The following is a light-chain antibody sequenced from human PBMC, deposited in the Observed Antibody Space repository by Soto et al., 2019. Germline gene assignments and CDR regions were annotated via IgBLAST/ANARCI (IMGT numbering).Light chain of an antibody. Sequence: EIVLTQSPGTLSLSPGERATLSCRASQSVSSSYLAWYQQKFGQAPRLLIYGASSRATGIPDRFSGSGSGTDFTLSISSLEPEDFAVYYCQQRTNWPSSTFGQGTRLEIK. CDR3: QQRTNWPSST. CDR1: QSVSSSY. V-gene: IGKV3D-20*02. J-gene: IGKJ5*01. CDR2: GAS.